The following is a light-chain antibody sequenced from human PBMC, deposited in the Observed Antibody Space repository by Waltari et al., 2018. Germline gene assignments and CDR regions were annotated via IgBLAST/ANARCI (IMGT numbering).Light chain of an antibody. CDR2: DVN. CDR1: SSDVGGYDS. V-gene: IGLV2-14*03. J-gene: IGLJ2*01. CDR3: SSYTSRNTLL. Sequence: QSALPQPASVSGSPGQSITLPCPGTSSDVGGYDSVYWYQQHPNKAPRLLIYDVNNRASGVSDRFSGSKSGNTASLTISGLQAEDEADYYCSSYTSRNTLLFGGGTKVTAL.